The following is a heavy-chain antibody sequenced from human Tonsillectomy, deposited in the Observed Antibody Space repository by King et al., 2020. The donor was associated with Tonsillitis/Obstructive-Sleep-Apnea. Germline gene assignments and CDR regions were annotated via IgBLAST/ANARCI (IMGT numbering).Heavy chain of an antibody. J-gene: IGHJ5*02. CDR1: GFTFDDYA. D-gene: IGHD3-3*01. CDR2: ISGDGGST. CDR3: AKDVVSDYDFWSGYPTSVWFDP. Sequence: VQLVESGGGVVQPGGSLRLSCAASGFTFDDYAMHWVRQAPGKGLEWVSLISGDGGSTYYADSVKGRFTISRDNSKNSLYLQMNSLRTEDTALYYCAKDVVSDYDFWSGYPTSVWFDPWGQGTLVTVSS. V-gene: IGHV3-43*02.